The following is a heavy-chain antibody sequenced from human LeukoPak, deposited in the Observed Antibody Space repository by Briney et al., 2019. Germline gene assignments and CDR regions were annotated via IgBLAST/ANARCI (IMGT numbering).Heavy chain of an antibody. CDR3: ASVHCSSTSCPFDP. V-gene: IGHV4-38-2*02. J-gene: IGHJ5*02. D-gene: IGHD2-2*01. Sequence: SETLSLTCTVSGYSISSGYYWGWIRQPPGKGLEWIGSIYHSGSTYYNPSLKSRVTISVDTSKNQFSLKLSSVTAADTAVYYCASVHCSSTSCPFDPWGQGTLVTVSS. CDR1: GYSISSGYY. CDR2: IYHSGST.